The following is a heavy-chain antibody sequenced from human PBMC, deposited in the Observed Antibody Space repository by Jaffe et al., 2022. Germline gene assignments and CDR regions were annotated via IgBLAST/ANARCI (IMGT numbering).Heavy chain of an antibody. V-gene: IGHV3-30*02. Sequence: QVQLVESGGGVVQPGGSLTLSCATSGFTFSNYGMHWVRQAPGKGLEWVAFIRYDRSNLYYADSVKGRFTISRDNSKNTLYLQMNSLRPEDTAVFYCAKDHLRNGFGEIDYWGQGTLVTVSS. D-gene: IGHD3-10*01. CDR2: IRYDRSNL. CDR1: GFTFSNYG. CDR3: AKDHLRNGFGEIDY. J-gene: IGHJ4*02.